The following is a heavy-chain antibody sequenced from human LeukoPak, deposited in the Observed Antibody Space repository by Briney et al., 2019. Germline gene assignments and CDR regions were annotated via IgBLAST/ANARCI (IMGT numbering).Heavy chain of an antibody. Sequence: ASVKVSCKASGYTFTSYYMHWVRQAPGQGLEWMGIINPGGGTTNYAQGFQGRVTMTRDTSTSTVYMEVSSLRSEDMAVYYCARVVDYGDHRSGFHFWGQGTLVTVSS. V-gene: IGHV1-46*01. CDR1: GYTFTSYY. J-gene: IGHJ4*02. CDR2: INPGGGTT. D-gene: IGHD4-17*01. CDR3: ARVVDYGDHRSGFHF.